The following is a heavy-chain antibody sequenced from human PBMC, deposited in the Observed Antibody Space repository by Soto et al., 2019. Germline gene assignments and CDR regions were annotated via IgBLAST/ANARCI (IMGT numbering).Heavy chain of an antibody. D-gene: IGHD3-22*01. J-gene: IGHJ5*02. CDR1: GGSISSGGYY. V-gene: IGHV4-31*03. CDR2: IYYSGST. Sequence: QVQLQESGPGLVKPSQTLSLTCTVSGGSISSGGYYWSWIRQHPGKGLEWIGYIYYSGSTYYNPSLKSRVTISVDTSKNQFSLKLSSVTAADTAVYYCARNSDPDYYDSSGPNWFDPWGQGTLVTVFS. CDR3: ARNSDPDYYDSSGPNWFDP.